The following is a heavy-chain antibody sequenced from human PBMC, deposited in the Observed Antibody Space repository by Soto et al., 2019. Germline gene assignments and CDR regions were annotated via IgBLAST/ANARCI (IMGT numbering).Heavy chain of an antibody. V-gene: IGHV4-34*01. CDR1: GGSFSGYQ. J-gene: IGHJ6*03. Sequence: QVQLQQWGAGLLKPSETLSLTCAVYGGSFSGYQWTWIRQTPGKGLEWIGEINDSGNSNYNPSLKSRVTILVDTAKKQISLKLSSVSAAHTAVYYCARGLILRFGELSRRGGYYYYMDVWGTGTTVTVSS. D-gene: IGHD3-10*01. CDR3: ARGLILRFGELSRRGGYYYYMDV. CDR2: INDSGNS.